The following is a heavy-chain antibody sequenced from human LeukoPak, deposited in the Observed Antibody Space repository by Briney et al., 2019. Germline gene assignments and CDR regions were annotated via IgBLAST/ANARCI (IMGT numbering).Heavy chain of an antibody. D-gene: IGHD6-19*01. V-gene: IGHV3-74*01. J-gene: IGHJ4*02. CDR3: TRLGGSSGVDY. CDR2: IDTDGTGT. Sequence: GGSLRLSCAASGFTFSSYWMHWVRQVPGKGLVWVSRIDTDGTGTSYADSVKGRFTVSGDNAKNTLYLQMISLRAEDTAVYYCTRLGGSSGVDYWGQGTLVTVSS. CDR1: GFTFSSYW.